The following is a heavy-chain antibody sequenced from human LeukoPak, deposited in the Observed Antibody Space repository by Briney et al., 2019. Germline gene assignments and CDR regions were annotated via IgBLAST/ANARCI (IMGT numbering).Heavy chain of an antibody. D-gene: IGHD3-10*01. V-gene: IGHV3-53*01. Sequence: GGSLRLSCAASGFTVSSNYMSWVRQAPGKGLEWVSVIYSGGSTYYADSVKGRFTISRDNSKNTLYLQMNSLRAEDTAVYYCAKVAPYYGSGSYAYWGQGTLVTVSS. CDR1: GFTVSSNY. CDR3: AKVAPYYGSGSYAY. CDR2: IYSGGST. J-gene: IGHJ4*02.